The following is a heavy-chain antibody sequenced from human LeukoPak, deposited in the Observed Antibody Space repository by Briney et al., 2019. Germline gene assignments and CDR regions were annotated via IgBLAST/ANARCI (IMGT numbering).Heavy chain of an antibody. CDR1: GFTFDDYA. CDR2: ISWNSGSI. Sequence: GRSLRLSCAASGFTFDDYAMHWVRQAPGKGLEWVSGISWNSGSIGYADSVKGRFTISRDNSKNTLYLQMNSLRAEDTAVYYCAKIKASYQLLVLDYWGQGTLVTVSS. CDR3: AKIKASYQLLVLDY. J-gene: IGHJ4*02. D-gene: IGHD2-2*01. V-gene: IGHV3-9*01.